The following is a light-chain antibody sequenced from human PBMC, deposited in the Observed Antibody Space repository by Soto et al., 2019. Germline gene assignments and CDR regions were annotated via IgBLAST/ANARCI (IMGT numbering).Light chain of an antibody. V-gene: IGLV2-14*01. CDR3: SSYGGSSNYV. Sequence: QSALTQPASVSGSPGQSITISCTGTSSDVGAYNYVSWYQQHPGKAPKFLIYEVNNRPSGVSDRFSGSKSGNTASLTISGLQAEDEADYYCSSYGGSSNYVFGTGTKVPVL. CDR1: SSDVGAYNY. CDR2: EVN. J-gene: IGLJ1*01.